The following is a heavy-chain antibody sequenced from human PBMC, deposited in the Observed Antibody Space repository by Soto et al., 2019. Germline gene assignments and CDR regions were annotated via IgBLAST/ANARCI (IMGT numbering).Heavy chain of an antibody. CDR1: GGTFSSYA. Sequence: QVQLVQSGAEVKKPGSSVKVSCKASGGTFSSYAISWVRQAPGQGLEWMGGIIPIFGTATYAPKFEGRVTITEDESTSTAYMELSSLRSEDTAVYYCARVVTVVKSFHYWYFDLWGRGTLVTVSS. D-gene: IGHD2-15*01. CDR2: IIPIFGTA. J-gene: IGHJ2*01. V-gene: IGHV1-69*12. CDR3: ARVVTVVKSFHYWYFDL.